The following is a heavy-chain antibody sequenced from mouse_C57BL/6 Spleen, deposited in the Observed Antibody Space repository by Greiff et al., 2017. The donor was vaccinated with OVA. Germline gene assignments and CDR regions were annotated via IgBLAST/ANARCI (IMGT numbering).Heavy chain of an antibody. J-gene: IGHJ2*01. V-gene: IGHV1-63*01. CDR3: ARFHYDYDGYFDY. CDR2: IYPGGGYT. CDR1: GYTFTNYW. D-gene: IGHD2-4*01. Sequence: VQLQQSGAELVRPGTSVKMSCKASGYTFTNYWIGWAKQRPGHGLEWIGDIYPGGGYTNYNEKFKGKATLTADKSSSTAYMQFSSLTSEDSAIYYCARFHYDYDGYFDYWGQGTTLTVSS.